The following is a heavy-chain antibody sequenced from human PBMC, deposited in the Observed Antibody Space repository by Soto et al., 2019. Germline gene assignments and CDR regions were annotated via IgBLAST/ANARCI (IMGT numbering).Heavy chain of an antibody. CDR1: GGTFDNFI. V-gene: IGHV1-69*01. D-gene: IGHD1-7*01. CDR3: ARDGTHSSSLSAYAGMDF. Sequence: QVQLVQSGAEVKEPGSSVRVSCKASGGTFDNFIMNWVRQTPGRGLEWMGGIVPGLGTPTYAEKSKGRVTISATGSTSTMYTQVTSLGSADPAIYSCARDGTHSSSLSAYAGMDFWGHGPTVTAPS. CDR2: IVPGLGTP. J-gene: IGHJ6*02.